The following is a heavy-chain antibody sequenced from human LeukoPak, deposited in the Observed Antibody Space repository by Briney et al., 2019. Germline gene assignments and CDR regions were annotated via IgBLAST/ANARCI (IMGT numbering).Heavy chain of an antibody. CDR3: TREILEK. V-gene: IGHV3-7*01. J-gene: IGHJ4*02. CDR1: RFTFRNYW. CDR2: INQDGSEK. D-gene: IGHD1-1*01. Sequence: GGSLRLSCAASRFTFRNYWMTWVRQASGKGLEWVANINQDGSEKYYVDSVKGRFTISRDNAKSSLYLQMNSLRAEDTAVYYCTREILEKWGQGTLVTVSS.